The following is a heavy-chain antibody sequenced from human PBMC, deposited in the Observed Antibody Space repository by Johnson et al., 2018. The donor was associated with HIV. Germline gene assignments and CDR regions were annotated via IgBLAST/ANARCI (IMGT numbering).Heavy chain of an antibody. CDR2: IYSGGSI. J-gene: IGHJ3*02. Sequence: QVQLVESGGGVVQPGRSLRLSCAASGFTFSSYGMHWVRQAPGKGLEWVSVIYSGGSIGYADSVKGRFTISRDNAKNSLYLQMNSLRVEDMAVYYCARLRGAFDIWGQGTMVTVSS. CDR3: ARLRGAFDI. D-gene: IGHD2-21*02. V-gene: IGHV3-NL1*01. CDR1: GFTFSSYG.